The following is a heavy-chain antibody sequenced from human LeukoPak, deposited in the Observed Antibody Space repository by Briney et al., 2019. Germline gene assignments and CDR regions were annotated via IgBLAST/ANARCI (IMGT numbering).Heavy chain of an antibody. J-gene: IGHJ4*02. Sequence: PSETLSLTCTVSGGSISSYYWSWIRQPPGKGLEWIGYIYYSGSTNYNPSLKSRVTISVDTSKNQFSLKLSSVTAADTAVYYCAREPLVGATMRNYFDYWGQGTLVTVSS. CDR1: GGSISSYY. CDR3: AREPLVGATMRNYFDY. D-gene: IGHD1-26*01. CDR2: IYYSGST. V-gene: IGHV4-59*01.